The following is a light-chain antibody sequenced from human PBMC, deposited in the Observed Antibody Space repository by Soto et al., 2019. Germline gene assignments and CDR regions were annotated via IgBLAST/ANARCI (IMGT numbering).Light chain of an antibody. V-gene: IGKV1-13*02. J-gene: IGKJ4*01. CDR3: QQFQSYPFLT. CDR1: QGISSA. Sequence: AIQLTQSPSSLSASVGDRVTITCRASQGISSALAWYQQKAGKAPKLLIYDASSLEGGVPSRFSGSGSGTDFTLTISSLQPEDFATYYCQQFQSYPFLTFGGGTKVEIK. CDR2: DAS.